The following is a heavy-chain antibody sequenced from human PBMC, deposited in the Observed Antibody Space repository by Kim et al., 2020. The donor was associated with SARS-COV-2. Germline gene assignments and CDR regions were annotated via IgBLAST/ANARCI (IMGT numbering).Heavy chain of an antibody. V-gene: IGHV3-53*01. Sequence: ADSVEGRFTISRDNSKNTLYLQMNSLRAEDTAVYYCARGGSSSKNNWFDPWGQGTLVTVSS. D-gene: IGHD6-6*01. J-gene: IGHJ5*02. CDR3: ARGGSSSKNNWFDP.